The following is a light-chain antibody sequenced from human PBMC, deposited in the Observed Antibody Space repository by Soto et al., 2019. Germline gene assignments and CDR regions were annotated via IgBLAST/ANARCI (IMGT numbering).Light chain of an antibody. J-gene: IGLJ2*01. CDR1: SSNLGAGYD. CDR2: GNN. V-gene: IGLV1-40*01. CDR3: QSYDGSLATSI. Sequence: QSVLTQPPSVSGTPGQRVSISCTGTSSNLGAGYDVHWYQQLPGAAPRLLIFGNNVRPSGVPDRFSGSKSGTSASLATTGLQAEDEAIYHCQSYDGSLATSIFGAGTQLTVL.